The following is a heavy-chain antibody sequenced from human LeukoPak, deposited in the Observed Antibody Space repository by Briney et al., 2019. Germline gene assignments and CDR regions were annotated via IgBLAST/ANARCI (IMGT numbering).Heavy chain of an antibody. V-gene: IGHV4-59*12. J-gene: IGHJ5*02. CDR3: ARVLGTVTTRWFDP. D-gene: IGHD4-17*01. CDR2: IYYSGST. Sequence: PSETLSLTCTVSSGSISTYYWSWIRQPPGKGLEWIGYIYYSGSTNYNPSLKSRVTMSVDTSKNQFSLKLSSVTAADTAVYYCARVLGTVTTRWFDPWGQGTLVTVSS. CDR1: SGSISTYY.